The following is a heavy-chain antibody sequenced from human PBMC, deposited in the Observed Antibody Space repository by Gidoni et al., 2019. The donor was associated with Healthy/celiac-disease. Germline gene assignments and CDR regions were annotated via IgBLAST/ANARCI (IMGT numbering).Heavy chain of an antibody. J-gene: IGHJ4*02. V-gene: IGHV3-9*01. Sequence: EVQLVESGGGLVQPGRSLRLSCAASGFTFDDYAMHWVRQAPGKGLEWVSGISWNSGSIGYADSVKGRFTISRDNAKNSLYLQMNSLRAEDTALYYCAKGPHHGPFDYWGQGTLVTVSS. CDR2: ISWNSGSI. CDR3: AKGPHHGPFDY. CDR1: GFTFDDYA.